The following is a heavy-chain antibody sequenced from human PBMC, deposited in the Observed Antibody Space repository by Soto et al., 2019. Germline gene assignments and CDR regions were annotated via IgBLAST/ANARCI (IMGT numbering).Heavy chain of an antibody. CDR3: AGGGGYTFDY. V-gene: IGHV4-30-2*01. D-gene: IGHD3-16*01. Sequence: QLQLQESGSGLVKPSQTLSLTCAVSGGSINSGGYSWSWIRQPPGKGLEWIGYIYLSGSTYYNPSRKSRVTISVDRSKNQFSLKLSSVTAADKAVYYCAGGGGYTFDYWGQGTLVTVSS. J-gene: IGHJ4*02. CDR1: GGSINSGGYS. CDR2: IYLSGST.